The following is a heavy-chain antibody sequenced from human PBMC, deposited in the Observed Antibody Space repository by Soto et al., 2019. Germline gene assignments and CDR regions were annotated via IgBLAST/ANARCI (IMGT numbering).Heavy chain of an antibody. CDR1: GFTFSSYG. CDR2: ISYDGSNR. J-gene: IGHJ6*03. D-gene: IGHD4-17*01. V-gene: IGHV3-30*18. CDR3: AKVGYLSLYGDWHYYYYYMDV. Sequence: GGSLRLSCAASGFTFSSYGMHWVRQAPGKGLEWVAVISYDGSNRYYADSVKGRFTISRDNSKNTLYLQMNSLRAEDTAVYYCAKVGYLSLYGDWHYYYYYMDVWGKGTTVTVSS.